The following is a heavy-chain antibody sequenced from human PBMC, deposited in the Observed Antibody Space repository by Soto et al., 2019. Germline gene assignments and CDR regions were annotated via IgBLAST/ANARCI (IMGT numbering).Heavy chain of an antibody. Sequence: QVQLVQSGAEVKKPGSSVKVSCKASGGTFSSYAISWVRQAPGQGLEWMGGIIPIFGTANYAQKFQGRVKMTANKSTSTAYMELSSLRSDDTAVYYCAREGRQLGPNYCDSWGQGTLVTVSS. CDR3: AREGRQLGPNYCDS. V-gene: IGHV1-69*06. CDR2: IIPIFGTA. CDR1: GGTFSSYA. J-gene: IGHJ4*02. D-gene: IGHD6-6*01.